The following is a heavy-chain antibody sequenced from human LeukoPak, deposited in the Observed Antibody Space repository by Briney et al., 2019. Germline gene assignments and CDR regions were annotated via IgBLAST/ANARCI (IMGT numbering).Heavy chain of an antibody. CDR2: MSADGGGT. J-gene: IGHJ4*02. CDR3: AKSSGASTYYFDY. Sequence: PGGSLRLSCAASGFTFSGYAMSWVRQAPGKGLEWVSAMSADGGGTYIADSLKGRCTISRDNSKSTLSLQMNSLRDEDTAIYYCAKSSGASTYYFDYWGQGILVTVS. V-gene: IGHV3-23*01. CDR1: GFTFSGYA. D-gene: IGHD2-15*01.